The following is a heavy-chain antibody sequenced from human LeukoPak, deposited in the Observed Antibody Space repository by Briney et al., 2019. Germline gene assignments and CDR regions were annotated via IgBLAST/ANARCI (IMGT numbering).Heavy chain of an antibody. CDR1: GFTFSSYS. J-gene: IGHJ4*02. Sequence: RGSLRLSCAASGFTFSSYSMNWVRQAPGKGLEWVSYISSSSSTIYYADSVKGRFTISRDNAKNSLYLQMNSLRAEDTAVYYCATTPRYTDYWGQGTLVTVSS. D-gene: IGHD5-18*01. V-gene: IGHV3-48*01. CDR3: ATTPRYTDY. CDR2: ISSSSSTI.